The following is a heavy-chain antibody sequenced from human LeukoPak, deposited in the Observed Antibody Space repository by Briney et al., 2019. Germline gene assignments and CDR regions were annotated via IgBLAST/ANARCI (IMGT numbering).Heavy chain of an antibody. CDR3: AKGSTLLWFGELS. V-gene: IGHV3-30*02. CDR2: IRYDGSNK. J-gene: IGHJ4*02. D-gene: IGHD3-10*01. CDR1: GFTFDDYG. Sequence: GGSLRLSCAASGFTFDDYGMNWVRQPPGKGLEWVAFIRYDGSNKYYADSVKGRFTISRDNSKNTLYLQMNSLRAEDTAVYYCAKGSTLLWFGELSGGQGTLVTVSS.